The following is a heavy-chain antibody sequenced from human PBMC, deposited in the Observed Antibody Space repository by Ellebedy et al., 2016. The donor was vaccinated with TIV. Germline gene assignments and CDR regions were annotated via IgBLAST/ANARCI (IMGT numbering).Heavy chain of an antibody. Sequence: SETLSLXXTVPGYSISRGYYWGWIRLSPGKGLEWIGSINHLGSTYSNPSLKSRLTLAVDTSKNQFSLTLSSVTTADTARYYCARGGGGDCGGDCYSDNWGQGILVSVSS. D-gene: IGHD2-21*02. CDR2: INHLGST. V-gene: IGHV4-38-2*02. CDR1: GYSISRGYY. CDR3: ARGGGGDCGGDCYSDN. J-gene: IGHJ4*02.